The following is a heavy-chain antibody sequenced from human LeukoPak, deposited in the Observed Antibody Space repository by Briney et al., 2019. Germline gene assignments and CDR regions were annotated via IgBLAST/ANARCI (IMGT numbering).Heavy chain of an antibody. CDR2: IRDTGNDM. V-gene: IGHV3-48*01. J-gene: IGHJ5*02. CDR3: ARDSDWASDS. Sequence: GGSLRLSCAASGFTFSTYPMNWVRQAPGKGLEWISNIRDTGNDMYYADSVKGRFTISRDNAKNSLYLQMNSLRAEDTAVYYCARDSDWASDSWGLGTLVTVSS. CDR1: GFTFSTYP. D-gene: IGHD3-9*01.